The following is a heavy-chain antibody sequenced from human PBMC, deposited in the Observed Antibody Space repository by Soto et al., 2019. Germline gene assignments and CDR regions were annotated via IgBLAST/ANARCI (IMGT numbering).Heavy chain of an antibody. D-gene: IGHD3-16*01. J-gene: IGHJ5*02. CDR1: GGSISSGGYY. CDR3: ARGSVYDYIWGIAAWFDP. V-gene: IGHV4-31*03. Sequence: QVQLQESGPGLVKPSQTLSLTCTVSGGSISSGGYYWSWIRQHPGKGLEWIGYIYYSGSNYYHPSLKSRVTISVDPSKNQFSLKLSSVTAADTAVYYCARGSVYDYIWGIAAWFDPWGQGTLVTVSS. CDR2: IYYSGSN.